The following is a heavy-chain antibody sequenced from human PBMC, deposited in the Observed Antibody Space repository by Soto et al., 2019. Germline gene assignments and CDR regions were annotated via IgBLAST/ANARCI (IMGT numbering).Heavy chain of an antibody. D-gene: IGHD6-19*01. CDR2: INAGNGNT. Sequence: EASVKVSCKASGYTFTSYAMHWVRQAPGQRLEWMGWINAGNGNTKYSQKFQGRVTITRDTSASTAYMELSSLRSEDTAVYYCASGVAGPLHWFDPWGQGTLVPVSS. V-gene: IGHV1-3*01. CDR1: GYTFTSYA. J-gene: IGHJ5*02. CDR3: ASGVAGPLHWFDP.